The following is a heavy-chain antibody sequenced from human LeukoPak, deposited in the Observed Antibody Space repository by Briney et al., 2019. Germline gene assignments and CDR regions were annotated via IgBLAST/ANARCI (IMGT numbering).Heavy chain of an antibody. CDR1: GGSISNYY. CDR2: IYSSGST. V-gene: IGHV4-4*07. J-gene: IGHJ4*02. CDR3: ARDCSSTSCYRAFDY. Sequence: PSETLSLTCTVSGGSISNYYWSWIRQPAGKGLEWIGRIYSSGSTDYNPSLKSRVTISVDTSKNQFSLKLSSMTAADTAVYYCARDCSSTSCYRAFDYWGQGTLVTVSS. D-gene: IGHD2-2*01.